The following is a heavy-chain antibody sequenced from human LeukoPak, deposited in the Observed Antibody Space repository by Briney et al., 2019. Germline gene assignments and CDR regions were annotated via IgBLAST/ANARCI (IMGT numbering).Heavy chain of an antibody. Sequence: PGGSLRLSCVASGYIFHDYATSWVRQAPGKGLEWFAGISDDGVATYYADSVKGRFSISRDNPRNTLFLQMSSLRADDTAVYYCAKQEGWELGDYCIDHWGRGTLVTVSS. D-gene: IGHD4-23*01. CDR3: AKQEGWELGDYCIDH. J-gene: IGHJ5*02. V-gene: IGHV3-23*01. CDR2: ISDDGVAT. CDR1: GYIFHDYA.